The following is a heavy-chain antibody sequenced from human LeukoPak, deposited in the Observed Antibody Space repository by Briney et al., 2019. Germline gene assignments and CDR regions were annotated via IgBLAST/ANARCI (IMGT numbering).Heavy chain of an antibody. D-gene: IGHD5-18*01. CDR3: ARADGYAGAFDI. CDR2: INHSGST. Sequence: SETLSLTCAVYGGSFSGYYWSWIRQPPGKGLGWIGEINHSGSTNYNPSLKSRVTISVDTSKNQFSLKLSSVTAADTAVYYCARADGYAGAFDIWGQGTMVTVSS. V-gene: IGHV4-34*01. CDR1: GGSFSGYY. J-gene: IGHJ3*02.